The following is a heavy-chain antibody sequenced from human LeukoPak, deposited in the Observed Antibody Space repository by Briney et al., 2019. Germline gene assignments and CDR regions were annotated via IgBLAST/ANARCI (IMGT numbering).Heavy chain of an antibody. V-gene: IGHV3-23*01. CDR2: ISGSGGST. CDR1: GGTFSSYA. Sequence: SCKASGGTFSSYAVSWVRQAPGKGLEWVSAISGSGGSTYYADSVKGRFTISRDNSKNTLYLQMNSLRAEDTAVYYCAKEVIAHYYYYYMDVWGKGTTVTVSS. D-gene: IGHD2-21*01. J-gene: IGHJ6*03. CDR3: AKEVIAHYYYYYMDV.